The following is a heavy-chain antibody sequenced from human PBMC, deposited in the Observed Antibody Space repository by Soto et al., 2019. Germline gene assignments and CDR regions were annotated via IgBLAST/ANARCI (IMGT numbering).Heavy chain of an antibody. V-gene: IGHV3-30*18. Sequence: GSLRLYGVASGXSFSNYCMHWVRRAPGKGLELVAFVSSDGNNKYYEESVKGLFTVSRDNANNTLYLQVDRMTLDDTAVYYCAKDRVIQLLPIWHDPWGQGTWVTV. J-gene: IGHJ5*02. D-gene: IGHD2-15*01. CDR2: VSSDGNNK. CDR1: GXSFSNYC. CDR3: AKDRVIQLLPIWHDP.